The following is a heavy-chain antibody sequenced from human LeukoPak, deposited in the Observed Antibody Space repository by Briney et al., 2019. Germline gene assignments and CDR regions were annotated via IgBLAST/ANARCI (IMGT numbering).Heavy chain of an antibody. CDR1: GGSISSGSYY. Sequence: PSQTLSLTCTVSGGSISSGSYYWRWIRQPAGKGLEWIGRIYTSGSTNYNPSLKSRVTISVDTSKNQFSLKLSSVTAADTAVYYCARDRLGGYYDSSGPYYFDYWGQGTLVTVSS. V-gene: IGHV4-61*02. D-gene: IGHD3-22*01. CDR2: IYTSGST. CDR3: ARDRLGGYYDSSGPYYFDY. J-gene: IGHJ4*02.